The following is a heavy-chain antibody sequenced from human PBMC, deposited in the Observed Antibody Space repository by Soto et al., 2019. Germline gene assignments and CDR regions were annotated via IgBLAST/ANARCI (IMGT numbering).Heavy chain of an antibody. J-gene: IGHJ4*02. Sequence: ASVKVSCKASGYTFTRYGFDWVRQAPGQGLEWMGWISAYNGNTSYAQKFQGRVTLTTDTSTSTAYMDLRSLGSDDTAVYYCARSATTRAYYFDYWGQGTLVTVSS. CDR2: ISAYNGNT. CDR1: GYTFTRYG. D-gene: IGHD1-7*01. V-gene: IGHV1-18*01. CDR3: ARSATTRAYYFDY.